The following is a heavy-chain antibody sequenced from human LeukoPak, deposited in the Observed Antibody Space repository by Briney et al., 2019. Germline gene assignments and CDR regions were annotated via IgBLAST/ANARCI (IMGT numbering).Heavy chain of an antibody. CDR1: GGTFSSYA. CDR2: IIPIFGTA. J-gene: IGHJ4*02. Sequence: ASVKVSCKASGGTFSSYAISWVRQAPGQGLEWMGGIIPIFGTANYAQKFQGRVTITADESTSTAYMELSSLRSEDTAVYYCAREVTIHTGEYYFDYWGQGTLVTVSS. CDR3: AREVTIHTGEYYFDY. D-gene: IGHD4-17*01. V-gene: IGHV1-69*13.